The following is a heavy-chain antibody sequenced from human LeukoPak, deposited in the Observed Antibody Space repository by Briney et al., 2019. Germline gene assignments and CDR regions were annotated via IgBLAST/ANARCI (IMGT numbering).Heavy chain of an antibody. J-gene: IGHJ3*02. CDR2: IYYSGST. V-gene: IGHV4-59*01. Sequence: SETLSPTCTVSGGSISSYYWSWIRQPPGKGLEWIGNIYYSGSTNYNPSLKSRVTISVDTSKNQFSLKLSSVTAADTAVYYCARAQPGYSSGDDAFDIWGQGTMVTVSS. CDR3: ARAQPGYSSGDDAFDI. CDR1: GGSISSYY. D-gene: IGHD6-19*01.